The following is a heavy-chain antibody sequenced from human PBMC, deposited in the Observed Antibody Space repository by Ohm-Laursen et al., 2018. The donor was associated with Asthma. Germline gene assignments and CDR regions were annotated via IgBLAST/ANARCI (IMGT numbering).Heavy chain of an antibody. Sequence: TLSLTCVVYGGSFSGYYWSWIRQPPGKGLEWIGEINHSGSTNYNPSLKSRVTISVDTSKNQFSLKLSSVTAADTAVYYCARCAATQVDYWGQGTLVTVSS. D-gene: IGHD2-15*01. V-gene: IGHV4-34*09. CDR1: GGSFSGYY. CDR2: INHSGST. J-gene: IGHJ4*02. CDR3: ARCAATQVDY.